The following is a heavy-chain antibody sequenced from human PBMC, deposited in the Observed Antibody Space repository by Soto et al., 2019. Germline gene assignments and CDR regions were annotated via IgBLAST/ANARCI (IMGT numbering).Heavy chain of an antibody. D-gene: IGHD3-22*01. J-gene: IGHJ4*02. CDR1: GGSVSSGRYY. CDR2: IYYSGST. CDR3: AREKTYYDSSGYPY. V-gene: IGHV4-61*01. Sequence: XETLSLPCTVSGGSVSSGRYYWSWIRQPPGKGLEWIGYIYYSGSTNYNPYLKSRVTISVDTSKNQFSLKLSSVTAADTAVYYCAREKTYYDSSGYPYWRQGTLVTV.